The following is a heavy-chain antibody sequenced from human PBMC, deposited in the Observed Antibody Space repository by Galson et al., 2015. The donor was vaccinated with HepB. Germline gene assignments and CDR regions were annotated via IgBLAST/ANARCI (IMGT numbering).Heavy chain of an antibody. CDR2: ISSSSSDI. CDR3: AREDYRTWLGDYYYNGMDV. J-gene: IGHJ6*02. D-gene: IGHD6-19*01. Sequence: ALRLSCAASGFTVSSYSLNWVRQAPGEGLEWVSSISSSSSDIYYADSLKGRFTISRVNAKNSLYQQMNSLRAEDTAVYYCAREDYRTWLGDYYYNGMDVWGQGTTVTVSS. V-gene: IGHV3-21*01. CDR1: GFTVSSYS.